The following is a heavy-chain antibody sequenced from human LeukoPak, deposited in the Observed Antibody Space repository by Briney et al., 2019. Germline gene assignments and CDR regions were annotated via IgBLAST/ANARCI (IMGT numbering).Heavy chain of an antibody. CDR3: ARDVFLEGFGSVFDY. J-gene: IGHJ4*02. CDR2: IRYDGSNK. D-gene: IGHD3-10*01. Sequence: PGGSLRLSCAASGFTFSSYGMLWVRQAPGKGLEWVAFIRYDGSNKYYADSVKGRFTISRDNSKNTLYLQMNSLRAEDTAVYYCARDVFLEGFGSVFDYWGQGTLVTVSS. CDR1: GFTFSSYG. V-gene: IGHV3-30*02.